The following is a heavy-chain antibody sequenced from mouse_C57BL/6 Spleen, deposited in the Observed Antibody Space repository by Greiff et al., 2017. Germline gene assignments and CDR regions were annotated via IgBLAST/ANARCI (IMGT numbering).Heavy chain of an antibody. J-gene: IGHJ1*03. CDR1: GYTFTDYN. D-gene: IGHD1-1*01. CDR3: ARREYYGSSYWWYFDV. Sequence: EVQLQQSGPELVKPGASVKIPCKASGYTFTDYNMDWVKQSHGKSLEWIGDINPNNGGTIYNQKFKGKATLTVDKSSSTAYMELRSLTSEDTAVYYCARREYYGSSYWWYFDVWGTGTTVTVSS. CDR2: INPNNGGT. V-gene: IGHV1-18*01.